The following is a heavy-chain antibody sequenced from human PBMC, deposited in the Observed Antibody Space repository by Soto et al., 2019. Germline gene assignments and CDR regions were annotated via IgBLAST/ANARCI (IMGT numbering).Heavy chain of an antibody. V-gene: IGHV6-1*01. CDR1: GDSVSSNSSA. CDR3: AREGHAAAAGTYYFDY. J-gene: IGHJ4*02. D-gene: IGHD6-13*01. CDR2: TYYRSKWYN. Sequence: SQTLALPCAISGDSVSSNSSAWNWIRQSPSRGLEWLGRTYYRSKWYNDYAVSVKSRITINPDTSKNQFSLQLNSVTPEDTAVYYCAREGHAAAAGTYYFDYWGQGTLVTVSS.